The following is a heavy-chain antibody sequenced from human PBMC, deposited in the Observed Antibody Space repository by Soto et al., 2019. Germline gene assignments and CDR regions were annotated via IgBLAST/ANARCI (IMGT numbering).Heavy chain of an antibody. J-gene: IGHJ4*02. D-gene: IGHD3-16*01. CDR3: ASVMITFGGVNDYFDY. CDR2: IYYSGST. V-gene: IGHV4-31*03. CDR1: GGSISSGGYY. Sequence: SETLSLTCTVSGGSISSGGYYWSWIRQHPGKGLEWIGYIYYSGSTYYNPSLKSRVTISVDTSKNQFSLKLSSVTAADTAVYYCASVMITFGGVNDYFDYWGQGTLVTVSS.